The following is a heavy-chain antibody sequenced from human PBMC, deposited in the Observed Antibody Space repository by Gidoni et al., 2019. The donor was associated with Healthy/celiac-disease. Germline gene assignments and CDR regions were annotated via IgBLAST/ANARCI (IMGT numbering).Heavy chain of an antibody. CDR3: AKDRSWEVVPRYYFDY. D-gene: IGHD1-26*01. CDR2: ISYDGSNK. Sequence: QVQLVESGGGVVQPGRSLRLSCAASGFTFSSSGMHWVRQAPGKGLEWVAVISYDGSNKYYADSVKGRFTISRDNTKNTLYLQMNSLRAEDTAVYYCAKDRSWEVVPRYYFDYWGQGTLVTVSS. V-gene: IGHV3-30*18. CDR1: GFTFSSSG. J-gene: IGHJ4*02.